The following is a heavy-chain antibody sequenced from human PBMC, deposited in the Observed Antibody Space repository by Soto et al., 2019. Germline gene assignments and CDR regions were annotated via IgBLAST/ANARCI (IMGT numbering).Heavy chain of an antibody. CDR2: ISGSGGST. D-gene: IGHD1-26*01. CDR1: GFTFSSYA. Sequence: PSETLSLSCAVSGFTFSSYAMSWVRQAPGKGLEWVSAISGSGGSTYYADSVKGRFTISRDNSKNTLYLQMNSLRAEDTAVYYCAKDLWVGATSAFDYWGQGTLVTVS. V-gene: IGHV3-23*01. J-gene: IGHJ4*02. CDR3: AKDLWVGATSAFDY.